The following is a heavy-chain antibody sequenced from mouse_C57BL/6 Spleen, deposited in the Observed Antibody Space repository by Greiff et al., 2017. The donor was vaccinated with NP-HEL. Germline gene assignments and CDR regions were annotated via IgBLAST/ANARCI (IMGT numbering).Heavy chain of an antibody. CDR3: ARDALYYGNFAY. J-gene: IGHJ3*01. Sequence: EVMLVESGGGLVQSGRSLRLSCATSGFTFSDFYMEWVRQAPGKGLEWIAASRNKANDYTTEYSASVKGRFIVSRDTSQSILYLQMNALRAEDTAIYYCARDALYYGNFAYWGQGTLVTVSA. V-gene: IGHV7-1*01. D-gene: IGHD2-1*01. CDR2: SRNKANDYTT. CDR1: GFTFSDFY.